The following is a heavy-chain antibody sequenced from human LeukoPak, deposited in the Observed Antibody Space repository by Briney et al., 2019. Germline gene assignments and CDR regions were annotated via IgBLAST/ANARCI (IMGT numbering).Heavy chain of an antibody. CDR2: IVVGSGNT. CDR1: GFTFTSSA. D-gene: IGHD3-10*01. CDR3: AAPGWFGELLGYYYGMDV. J-gene: IGHJ6*02. Sequence: SVKVSCKASGFTFTSSAVQWVRQAPGQRVEWIGWIVVGSGNTNYAQKFQERVTITRDMSTSTAYMELSSLRSEDTAVYYCAAPGWFGELLGYYYGMDVWGQGTTVTVSS. V-gene: IGHV1-58*01.